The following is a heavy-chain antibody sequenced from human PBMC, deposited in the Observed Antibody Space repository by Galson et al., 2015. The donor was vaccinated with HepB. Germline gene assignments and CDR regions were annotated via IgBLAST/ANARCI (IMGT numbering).Heavy chain of an antibody. CDR1: GFTFSRYW. CDR3: ARDRLNYYYYGMDV. V-gene: IGHV3-7*01. CDR2: IKQDGSEK. Sequence: SLRLSCAASGFTFSRYWMSWVRQAPGKGLEWVANIKQDGSEKYYVDSVKGRFTISRDNAKNSLYLQMSSLRAEDTAVYYCARDRLNYYYYGMDVWGQGTTVTVSS. J-gene: IGHJ6*02.